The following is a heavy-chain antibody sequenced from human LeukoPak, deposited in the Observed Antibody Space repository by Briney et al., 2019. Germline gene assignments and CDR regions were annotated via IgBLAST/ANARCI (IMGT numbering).Heavy chain of an antibody. CDR2: INPNSGGT. CDR3: ARGPLGSGGSRRLDY. V-gene: IGHV1-2*02. Sequence: ASVKVSCKSSGYTFTGYCMHWVRQAPGQGLEWMGWINPNSGGTNYAQKFQGRVTMTRDTSISTAYMELSRLRSDDTAVYYCARGPLGSGGSRRLDYWGQGTLVTVSS. D-gene: IGHD2-15*01. CDR1: GYTFTGYC. J-gene: IGHJ4*02.